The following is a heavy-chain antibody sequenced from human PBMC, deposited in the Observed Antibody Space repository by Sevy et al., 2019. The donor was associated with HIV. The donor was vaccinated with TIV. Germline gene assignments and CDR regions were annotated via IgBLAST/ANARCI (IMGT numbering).Heavy chain of an antibody. D-gene: IGHD6-19*01. Sequence: GGSLRLSCAASGFTFSSYAMSWVRQAPGKGLEWVSAISGSGGTTYYADSVKGRFTISRDNSKNTLYLQMNSLRAEDTAVYYCANRGGRIAVAGTWYAFDIWGQGTMVTVSS. J-gene: IGHJ3*02. CDR2: ISGSGGTT. V-gene: IGHV3-23*01. CDR3: ANRGGRIAVAGTWYAFDI. CDR1: GFTFSSYA.